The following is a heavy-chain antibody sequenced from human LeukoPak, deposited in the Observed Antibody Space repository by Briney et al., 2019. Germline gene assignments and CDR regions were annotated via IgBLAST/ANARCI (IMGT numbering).Heavy chain of an antibody. J-gene: IGHJ4*02. Sequence: SQTLSLTCAVSGGSTSSGGYSWSWIRQPPGKGLEWIGYIYHSGSTYYNPSLKSRVTISVDRSKNQFSPKLSSVTAADTAVYYCASSYGSGSYYDYWGQGTLVTVSS. CDR3: ASSYGSGSYYDY. D-gene: IGHD3-10*01. V-gene: IGHV4-30-2*01. CDR1: GGSTSSGGYS. CDR2: IYHSGST.